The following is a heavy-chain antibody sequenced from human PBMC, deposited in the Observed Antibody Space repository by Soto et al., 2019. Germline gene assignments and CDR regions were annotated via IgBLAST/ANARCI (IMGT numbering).Heavy chain of an antibody. V-gene: IGHV1-69*13. CDR3: ARDTGATSDSHYFGMDV. J-gene: IGHJ6*02. Sequence: AVKVSCKASGGTFSSYAISWVRQAPGQGLEWMGGIIPIFGTANYAQKFQGRVTITADESTSTAYMELRSLRSDDTAVYFCARDTGATSDSHYFGMDVWVQGTTVTVS. D-gene: IGHD2-8*02. CDR2: IIPIFGTA. CDR1: GGTFSSYA.